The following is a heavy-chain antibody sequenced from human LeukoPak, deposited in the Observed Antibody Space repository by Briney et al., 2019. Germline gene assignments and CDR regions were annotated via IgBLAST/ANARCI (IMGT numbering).Heavy chain of an antibody. Sequence: GGSLRLSSAASGFTFSSYSMNWVRQAPGKGLEWVSYSSSSSSTIYYADSVKGRFTISRDNVKNSLYLQMNSLRAEDTAVYYCAKDFSPYSGSYYYFDYWGQGTLVTVSS. CDR2: SSSSSSTI. CDR1: GFTFSSYS. D-gene: IGHD1-26*01. V-gene: IGHV3-48*01. CDR3: AKDFSPYSGSYYYFDY. J-gene: IGHJ4*02.